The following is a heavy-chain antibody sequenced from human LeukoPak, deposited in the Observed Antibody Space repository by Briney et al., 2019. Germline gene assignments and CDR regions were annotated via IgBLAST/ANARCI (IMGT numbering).Heavy chain of an antibody. D-gene: IGHD5-18*01. J-gene: IGHJ4*02. CDR2: VYYGGNT. CDR3: ARGNSYGSPTLDH. V-gene: IGHV4-39*07. Sequence: PLETLSLTCTVSGDSVSSGSYYWGWIRQPPGKGLEWIGSVYYGGNTYSNPSLTSRLTISKDASRNQISLKLSSVAVADTAVYYCARGNSYGSPTLDHWGQGTLVTVSS. CDR1: GDSVSSGSYY.